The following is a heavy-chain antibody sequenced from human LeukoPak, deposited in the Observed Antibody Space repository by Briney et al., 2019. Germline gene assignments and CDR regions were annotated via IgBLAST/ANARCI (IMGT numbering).Heavy chain of an antibody. CDR1: GGSISSSSYY. Sequence: SETLSLTCTVSGGSISSSSYYWGWIRQPPGKGLEWIGSIYHSGSTYYNPSLKSRVTISVDTSKNQFSLKLSSVTATDTAVYYCARDHLAAQRIYYYYYMDVWGKGTTVTISS. D-gene: IGHD2-15*01. CDR2: IYHSGST. CDR3: ARDHLAAQRIYYYYYMDV. J-gene: IGHJ6*03. V-gene: IGHV4-39*07.